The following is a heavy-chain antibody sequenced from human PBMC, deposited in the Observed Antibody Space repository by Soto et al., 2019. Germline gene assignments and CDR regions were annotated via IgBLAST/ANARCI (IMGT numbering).Heavy chain of an antibody. V-gene: IGHV1-69*06. CDR1: GGTFSSYA. Sequence: QVQLVQSGAEVKKPGSSVKVSCKASGGTFSSYAISWVRQAHGHGLEWMGGIIPICGTANYAQKFHGRVTNTADKSTSTAYMELSSLRSEDTAVYYCARDMEAKGPYSSWRVWGQGTTVTVSS. CDR3: ARDMEAKGPYSSWRV. J-gene: IGHJ6*02. D-gene: IGHD6-19*01. CDR2: IIPICGTA.